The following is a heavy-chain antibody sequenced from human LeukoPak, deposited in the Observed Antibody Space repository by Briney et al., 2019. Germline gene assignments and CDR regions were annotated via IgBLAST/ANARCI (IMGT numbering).Heavy chain of an antibody. CDR2: IYHSGTT. D-gene: IGHD6-25*01. J-gene: IGHJ2*01. Sequence: SQTLSLTCAVSRGSISQGGYSWSWLRQPPGGGLEWIGSIYHSGTTYDNPSLKSRVTISIDWSKNHFSMNLTSVTATDTAVYFCARNLAAASHWYFDLWGRGIPVTVSS. CDR3: ARNLAAASHWYFDL. CDR1: RGSISQGGYS. V-gene: IGHV4-30-2*01.